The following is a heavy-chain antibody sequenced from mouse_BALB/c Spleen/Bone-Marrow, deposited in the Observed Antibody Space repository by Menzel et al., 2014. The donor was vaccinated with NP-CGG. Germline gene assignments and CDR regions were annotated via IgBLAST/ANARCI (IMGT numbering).Heavy chain of an antibody. Sequence: EVMLVESGGGLVQPGGSRKPSCAASGFTFSSFGMHWVRQAPEKGLEWVAYISSGSSTIYYADTVKGRFTISRDNPKNTLFLQMTSLRSEDTAMYYCARSSYGYDRQAYFFDYWGQGTTLTVSS. V-gene: IGHV5-17*02. CDR1: GFTFSSFG. J-gene: IGHJ2*01. D-gene: IGHD2-2*01. CDR2: ISSGSSTI. CDR3: ARSSYGYDRQAYFFDY.